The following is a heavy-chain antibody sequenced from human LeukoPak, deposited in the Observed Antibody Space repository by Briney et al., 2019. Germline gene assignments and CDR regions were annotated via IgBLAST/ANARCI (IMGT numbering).Heavy chain of an antibody. J-gene: IGHJ4*02. CDR1: GFTFSSYA. CDR3: AKVRGSGSYYRRGYFDY. V-gene: IGHV3-23*01. D-gene: IGHD3-10*01. CDR2: ISGSGGST. Sequence: GGSLRLSRAASGFTFSSYAMSWVRQAPEKGLEWVSAISGSGGSTYYADSVKGRFTISRDNSKNTLYLQMNSLRAEDTAVYYCAKVRGSGSYYRRGYFDYWGQGTLVTVSS.